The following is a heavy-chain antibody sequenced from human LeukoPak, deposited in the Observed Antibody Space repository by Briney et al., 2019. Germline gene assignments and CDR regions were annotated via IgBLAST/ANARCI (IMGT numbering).Heavy chain of an antibody. J-gene: IGHJ3*02. CDR2: IYYSGST. Sequence: SETLSLTCTVSGGPISSGSYYWSWIRQPPGKGLEWIGYIYYSGSTNYNPSLKSRVTISVDTSKNQFSLKLSSVTAADTAVYYCARGRYSSGLNDAFDIWGQGTMVTVSS. V-gene: IGHV4-61*01. CDR3: ARGRYSSGLNDAFDI. D-gene: IGHD6-19*01. CDR1: GGPISSGSYY.